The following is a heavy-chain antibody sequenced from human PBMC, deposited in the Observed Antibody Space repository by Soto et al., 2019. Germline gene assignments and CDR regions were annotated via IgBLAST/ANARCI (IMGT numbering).Heavy chain of an antibody. CDR1: GGSISPSY. J-gene: IGHJ4*02. CDR2: IYYTGNT. CDR3: AAGIDHYKVGY. Sequence: QVRLQESGPGLVEPSETLSLTCTVSGGSISPSYWHWVRQPPGKRLEWIGCIYYTGNTYYNPPLKSRVTISRDTSKNKFSLEVTPVTAAETAMYYCAAGIDHYKVGYWGQGTMVTVSS. V-gene: IGHV4-59*01. D-gene: IGHD1-20*01.